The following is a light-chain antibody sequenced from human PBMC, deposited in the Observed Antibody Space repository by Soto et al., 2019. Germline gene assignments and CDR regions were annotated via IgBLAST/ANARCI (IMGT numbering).Light chain of an antibody. Sequence: DIQMTQSPSTLPASVGDTVTITCRASQSIRDLLVWYQQKPGRAPALLIYKASTLESGVPSRFSGGGSGTVFTLTISSLQPDDFATYYCQQYNSYPLTFGQGTRLEIK. J-gene: IGKJ5*01. CDR2: KAS. CDR1: QSIRDL. V-gene: IGKV1-5*03. CDR3: QQYNSYPLT.